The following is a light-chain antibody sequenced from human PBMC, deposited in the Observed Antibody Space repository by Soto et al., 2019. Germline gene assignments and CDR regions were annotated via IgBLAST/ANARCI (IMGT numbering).Light chain of an antibody. CDR1: QSISSH. Sequence: IQVTQSPSSLSASVGDRVTITCRASQSISSHLNWYQQKPGKAPKLLIHAASNLQSGVPSRFSGSGSGTDFTLTISSLQAEDVAIYYCQQFSSPPFFPFGQGTKVDI. J-gene: IGKJ2*01. V-gene: IGKV1-39*01. CDR3: QQFSSPPFFP. CDR2: AAS.